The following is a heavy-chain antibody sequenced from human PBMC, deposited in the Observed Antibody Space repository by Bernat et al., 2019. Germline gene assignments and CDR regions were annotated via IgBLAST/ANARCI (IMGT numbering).Heavy chain of an antibody. Sequence: QVQVVESGGGVVQPGRSLRLSYEASKFTFSSYGMHWVRQAPGKGLEWVAVIWYDGSNENYADSVKGRFTISRDNSKNTLYLQMNSLGAEDTAVYYCARVSLYGAPASGMDVWGQGTTVTVSS. CDR1: KFTFSSYG. CDR3: ARVSLYGAPASGMDV. D-gene: IGHD4-17*01. J-gene: IGHJ6*02. CDR2: IWYDGSNE. V-gene: IGHV3-33*01.